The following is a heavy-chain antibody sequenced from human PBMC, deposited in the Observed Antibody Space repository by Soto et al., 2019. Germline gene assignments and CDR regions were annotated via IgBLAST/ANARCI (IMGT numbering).Heavy chain of an antibody. D-gene: IGHD6-13*01. V-gene: IGHV3-23*01. CDR2: INTAGTT. CDR3: AKDWYEDY. CDR1: GFTFSTYA. Sequence: EVQLLESGGGLVQPGGSLRLSCAASGFTFSTYAMTWVRQAPGKGLEWLSAINTAGTTYYADSVKGRFTISRDNAKNALYRQVDGLRAEATAIYYCAKDWYEDYWGQGTLVTVSS. J-gene: IGHJ4*02.